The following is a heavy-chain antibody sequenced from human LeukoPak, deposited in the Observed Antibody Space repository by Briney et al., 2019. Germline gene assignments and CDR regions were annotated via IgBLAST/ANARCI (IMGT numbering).Heavy chain of an antibody. J-gene: IGHJ6*02. V-gene: IGHV4-34*01. CDR1: GGSFSGYY. CDR3: ARGGIYCSSTSCFPEGYYYGMDV. D-gene: IGHD2-2*01. Sequence: SETLSLTCAVYGGSFSGYYWSWIRQPPGKGLEWVGEINHSGSTNYNPSPKSRVTISVDTSKNQFSLKLSSVTAADTAVYYCARGGIYCSSTSCFPEGYYYGMDVWGQGTTVTVSS. CDR2: INHSGST.